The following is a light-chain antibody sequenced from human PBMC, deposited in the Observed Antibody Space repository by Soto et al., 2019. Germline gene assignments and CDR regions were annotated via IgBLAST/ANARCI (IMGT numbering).Light chain of an antibody. CDR1: SSNIGSNS. J-gene: IGLJ1*01. CDR2: KNS. V-gene: IGLV1-47*01. Sequence: LTQPPSASRTPGQRVTISCSDSSSNIGSNSVYWYQQLPGTAPKLLIFKNSQRPSGVPDRFSGSKSGTSASLAVSGLRSGDEADYYCAAWDDRLRGFLFGPGTKVTVL. CDR3: AAWDDRLRGFL.